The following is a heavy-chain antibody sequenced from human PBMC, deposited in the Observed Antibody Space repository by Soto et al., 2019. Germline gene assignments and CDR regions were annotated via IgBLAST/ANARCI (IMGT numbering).Heavy chain of an antibody. CDR3: ARDVYYDSSGYYYHDGLDV. D-gene: IGHD3-22*01. J-gene: IGHJ3*01. CDR1: GFTFSSHC. CDR2: IKKDGSEK. Sequence: EVQLVESGGGLVQPGGSLRLSCVASGFTFSSHCMSWVRQAPGKGLEWVASIKKDGSEKYYVESVKGRFTVSRDNVKKSLYLQTNSLRAEDSAVYYCARDVYYDSSGYYYHDGLDVWGQGTMVTVSS. V-gene: IGHV3-7*01.